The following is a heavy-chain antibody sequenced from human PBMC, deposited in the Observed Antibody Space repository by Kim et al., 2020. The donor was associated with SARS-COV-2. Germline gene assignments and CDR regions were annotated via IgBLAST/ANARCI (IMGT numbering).Heavy chain of an antibody. CDR1: GLSFVDSA. D-gene: IGHD3-10*01. J-gene: IGHJ6*02. CDR2: ISYDGRNK. Sequence: GGSLRLSCVGSGLSFVDSAMNWVRQAPGKGLEWVAVISYDGRNKEYAESVKGRFSISRDNSKSTLSLQMNSLRVEDTAVYYCARGNYYESVSLSDYYNGMDVWGQGTTVTVSS. CDR3: ARGNYYESVSLSDYYNGMDV. V-gene: IGHV3-30-3*01.